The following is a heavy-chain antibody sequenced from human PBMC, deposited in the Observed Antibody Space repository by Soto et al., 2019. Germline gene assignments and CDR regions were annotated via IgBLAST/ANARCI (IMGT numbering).Heavy chain of an antibody. CDR2: IRDRAYNYAT. CDR1: GFVFKDSS. CDR3: TRLISAAQDY. V-gene: IGHV3-73*01. J-gene: IGHJ4*02. D-gene: IGHD3-22*01. Sequence: PGGSLRLSCAASGFVFKDSSIHWVHQASGKGLEWVGRIRDRAYNYATSYAASVKGRFTISRDDSSNTAFLQMNSLKTEDTAIYYCTRLISAAQDYWGQGTRVTVSS.